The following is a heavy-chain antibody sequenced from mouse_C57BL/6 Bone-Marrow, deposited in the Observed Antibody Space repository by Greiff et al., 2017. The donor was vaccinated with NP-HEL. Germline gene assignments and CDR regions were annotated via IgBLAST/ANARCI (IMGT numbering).Heavy chain of an antibody. CDR3: ARYYYGSSEDYAMDY. CDR1: GYTFTDHT. J-gene: IGHJ4*01. V-gene: IGHV1-78*01. CDR2: IYPRDGST. Sequence: VKLQESDAELVKPGASVKISCKVSGYTFTDHTIHWMKQRPEQGLEWIGYIYPRDGSTKYNEKFKGKATLTADKSSSTAYMQLNSLTSEDSAVYFCARYYYGSSEDYAMDYWGQGTSVTVSS. D-gene: IGHD1-1*01.